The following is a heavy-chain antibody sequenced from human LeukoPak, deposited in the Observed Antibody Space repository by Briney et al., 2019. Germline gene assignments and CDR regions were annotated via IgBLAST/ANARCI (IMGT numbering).Heavy chain of an antibody. CDR2: INHSGST. CDR1: GGSFSGYY. CDR3: ARAVYYYCYYMDV. J-gene: IGHJ6*03. V-gene: IGHV4-34*01. Sequence: SETLSLTCAVYGGSFSGYYWGWIRQAPGKGLEWIGEINHSGSTNYNPSLKSRVTISVDTSKNQFSLKLSSVTAADTAVYYCARAVYYYCYYMDVWGKGTTVTVSS.